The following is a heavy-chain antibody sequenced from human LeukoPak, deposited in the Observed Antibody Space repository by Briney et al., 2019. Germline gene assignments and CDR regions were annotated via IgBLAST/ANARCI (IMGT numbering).Heavy chain of an antibody. CDR1: GFTFSSYG. CDR2: IWYDGSNK. CDR3: GRDGDSSGYFYFDN. D-gene: IGHD3-22*01. V-gene: IGHV3-33*01. J-gene: IGHJ4*02. Sequence: GGSLRLSCAASGFTFSSYGMHWVRQAPGKGLEWVAVIWYDGSNKYYADSVKGRFTISRDNSKNTLSLQMNSLRADDTAVYYCGRDGDSSGYFYFDNWGQGTLVTVSS.